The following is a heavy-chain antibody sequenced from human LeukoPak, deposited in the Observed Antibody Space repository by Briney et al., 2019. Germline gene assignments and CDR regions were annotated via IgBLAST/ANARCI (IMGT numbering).Heavy chain of an antibody. CDR1: VFSFTNYW. CDR3: AREQSGYYFDY. V-gene: IGHV5-51*01. J-gene: IGHJ4*02. D-gene: IGHD3-3*01. Sequence: GESLKISCKASVFSFTNYWIAWVRQMPGEGLEWMGSIYPGDSDTRYNPSFQGQVTISADKSIKTAYLQWSSLKASDTAMYYCAREQSGYYFDYWGQGTLVTVSS. CDR2: IYPGDSDT.